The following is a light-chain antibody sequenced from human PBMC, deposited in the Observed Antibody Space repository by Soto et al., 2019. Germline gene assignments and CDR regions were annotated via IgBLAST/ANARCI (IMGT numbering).Light chain of an antibody. Sequence: DIQMTQSPSSLSASVGDGATITCQATQDISNYLNWYQQKPGKAPKLLIYDAYNLEKGVPSRFSGSGSGTDFTFAISSLQPEDIATYYCQQYDDLPLPFGGGTKVEIK. CDR1: QDISNY. J-gene: IGKJ4*01. CDR2: DAY. CDR3: QQYDDLPLP. V-gene: IGKV1-33*01.